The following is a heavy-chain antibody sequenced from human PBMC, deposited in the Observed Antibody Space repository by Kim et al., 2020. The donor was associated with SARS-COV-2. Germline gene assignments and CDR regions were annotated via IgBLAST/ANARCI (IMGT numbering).Heavy chain of an antibody. Sequence: LSLTCAASGFTFSSYSMNWVRQAPGKGLEWVSSISSSSSYIYYADSVKGRFTISRDNAKNSLYLQMNSLRAEDTAVYYCARSDTAMVKHAFDIWGQGKMVTVSS. CDR2: ISSSSSYI. J-gene: IGHJ3*02. CDR3: ARSDTAMVKHAFDI. V-gene: IGHV3-21*01. D-gene: IGHD5-18*01. CDR1: GFTFSSYS.